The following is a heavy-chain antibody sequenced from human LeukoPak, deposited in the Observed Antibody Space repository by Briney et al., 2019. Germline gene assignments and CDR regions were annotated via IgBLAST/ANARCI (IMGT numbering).Heavy chain of an antibody. CDR1: SGSISSYY. V-gene: IGHV4-59*01. CDR3: ARGWSSGSLSLDV. Sequence: SETLSLTCTVSSGSISSYYWNCIRQPPGRGLEWIGYLYYSGSTNYNPSLKSRVTMSVDTSKNQFSLKLSSVTAADTAVYYCARGWSSGSLSLDVWGQGTTVTVSS. J-gene: IGHJ6*02. CDR2: LYYSGST. D-gene: IGHD3-10*01.